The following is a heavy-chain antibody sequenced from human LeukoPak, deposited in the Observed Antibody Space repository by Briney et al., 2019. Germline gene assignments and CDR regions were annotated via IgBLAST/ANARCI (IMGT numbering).Heavy chain of an antibody. V-gene: IGHV3-33*01. CDR3: ATHRSPSSGSYIAY. D-gene: IGHD3-10*01. Sequence: GGSLRLSCAASGLTFSSYGMHWVRRAPGKGLEWVAVIWYDGSNNDYTESVKGRFTISRDNSKNTLYLQMNSLRAEDTAVYYCATHRSPSSGSYIAYWGQGTLVTVSS. CDR1: GLTFSSYG. CDR2: IWYDGSNN. J-gene: IGHJ4*02.